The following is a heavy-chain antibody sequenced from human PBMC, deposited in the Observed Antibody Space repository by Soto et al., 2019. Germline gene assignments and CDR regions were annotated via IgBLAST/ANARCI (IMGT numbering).Heavy chain of an antibody. D-gene: IGHD3-22*01. Sequence: SETLSLTCTVSGVSISSGDYYWSWIRQPPGKGLEWIGYIYYSGSTYYNPSLKSRVTLSVDTSKNQFSLKLSSVTAADTAVYYCARDNGGAYDPVEWGQGTLVTVSS. CDR2: IYYSGST. CDR3: ARDNGGAYDPVE. CDR1: GVSISSGDYY. V-gene: IGHV4-30-4*01. J-gene: IGHJ4*02.